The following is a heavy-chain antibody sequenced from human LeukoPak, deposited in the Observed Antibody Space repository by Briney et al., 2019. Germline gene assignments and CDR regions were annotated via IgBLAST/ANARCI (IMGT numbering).Heavy chain of an antibody. Sequence: GGSLRLSCEASGFTVSSNYMSWVRQAPGKGPEWVSVIYGGGSTYYADSVKGRFTISRDTSKNTLYLQMNSLRAEDTAVYYCARDEGNTGYYYWGQGTLVTVSS. V-gene: IGHV3-53*01. CDR2: IYGGGST. J-gene: IGHJ4*02. CDR3: ARDEGNTGYYY. D-gene: IGHD3-9*01. CDR1: GFTVSSNY.